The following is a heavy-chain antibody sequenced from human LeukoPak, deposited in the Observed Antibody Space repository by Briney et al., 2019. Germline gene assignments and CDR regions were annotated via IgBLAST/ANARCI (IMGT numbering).Heavy chain of an antibody. Sequence: ASVKVSCKASGGTFSSYAISWVRQAPGQGLEWMGGIIPIFGTANYAQKFQGRVTITADESTSTAYTELSSLRSEDTAVYYCASLLGYCSGGSCYSIFFQHWGQGTLVTVSS. D-gene: IGHD2-15*01. CDR1: GGTFSSYA. V-gene: IGHV1-69*13. CDR3: ASLLGYCSGGSCYSIFFQH. CDR2: IIPIFGTA. J-gene: IGHJ1*01.